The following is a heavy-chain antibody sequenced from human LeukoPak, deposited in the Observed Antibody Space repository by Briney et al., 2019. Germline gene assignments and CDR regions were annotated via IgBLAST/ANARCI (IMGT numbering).Heavy chain of an antibody. CDR2: IWYDGSNK. D-gene: IGHD3-22*01. CDR3: ARDYSTMIPPGAFDI. J-gene: IGHJ3*02. CDR1: GFTFSSYG. V-gene: IGHV3-33*01. Sequence: GRSLRLSCAASGFTFSSYGMHWVRQAPGKGLEWVAVIWYDGSNKYYADSVKGRFTISRDNSKNTLYLQMNSLRAEDTAVYYCARDYSTMIPPGAFDIWGQGTMVTASS.